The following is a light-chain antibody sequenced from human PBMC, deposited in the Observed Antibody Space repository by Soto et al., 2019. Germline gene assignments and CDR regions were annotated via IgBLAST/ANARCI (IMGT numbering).Light chain of an antibody. CDR1: SSNIGAGYD. V-gene: IGLV1-40*01. Sequence: QSVLTQPPSVSGAPGQRVTISCTGSSSNIGAGYDVHWYQQLPGTAPKLLIYGNSNRPSGVPDRFSGSESGTSASLAITGLQAEDEADYYCQSYDSSLSGTWVFGGGTKVTVL. CDR2: GNS. CDR3: QSYDSSLSGTWV. J-gene: IGLJ3*02.